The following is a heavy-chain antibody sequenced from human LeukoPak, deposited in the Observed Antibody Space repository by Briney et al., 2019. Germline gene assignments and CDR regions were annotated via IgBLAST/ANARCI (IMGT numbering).Heavy chain of an antibody. CDR1: GFTFSDYA. V-gene: IGHV3-21*01. J-gene: IGHJ6*03. CDR2: ISSSSSYI. Sequence: SGGSLRLSCAASGFTFSDYAMSWVRQAPGKGLEWVSSISSSSSYIYYADSVKGRFTISRDNAKNSLYLQMNSLRAEDTAVYYCARGGDSYYYYMDVWGKGTTVTVSS. CDR3: ARGGDSYYYYMDV.